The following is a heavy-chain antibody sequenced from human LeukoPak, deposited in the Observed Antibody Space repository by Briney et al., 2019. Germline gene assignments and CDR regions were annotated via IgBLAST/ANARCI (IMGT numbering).Heavy chain of an antibody. Sequence: GRSLRLSCAASGFTFDDYAMHWVRQAPGKGLELVSGISCNSGIIGYADSVNGRFTISRDNANNSLYLQMHSLRAEDTALYYCERAYQPLIYPTRLDYGMAVWGQGTTVAVSS. J-gene: IGHJ6*01. CDR3: ERAYQPLIYPTRLDYGMAV. V-gene: IGHV3-9*01. D-gene: IGHD2-2*02. CDR1: GFTFDDYA. CDR2: ISCNSGII.